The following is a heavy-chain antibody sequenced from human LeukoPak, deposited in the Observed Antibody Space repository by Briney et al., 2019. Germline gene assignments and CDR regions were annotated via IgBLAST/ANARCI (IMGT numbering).Heavy chain of an antibody. D-gene: IGHD3-10*01. Sequence: ASVKVSCKASGYTFTGYYMHWVRQAPGQGLEWMGWINPNSGGTNYAQKFQGRVTMTRDTSISTAYMELSRLRSDDTAVYYCARVARFGQYAFDIWGQGTMVTVSS. CDR1: GYTFTGYY. V-gene: IGHV1-2*02. CDR3: ARVARFGQYAFDI. J-gene: IGHJ3*02. CDR2: INPNSGGT.